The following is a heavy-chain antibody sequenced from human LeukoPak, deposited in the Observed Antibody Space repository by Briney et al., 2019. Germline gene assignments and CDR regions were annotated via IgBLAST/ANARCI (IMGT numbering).Heavy chain of an antibody. CDR2: IYSGGTT. V-gene: IGHV3-66*01. J-gene: IGHJ5*01. Sequence: GGSLRLSCAASGFTVSSNYMSWVRQAPGKGLEWVSVIYSGGTTYYADSVKGRFTISRDNSKNTLYLQMSSLRAEDTAVYYCVPRGSSGWYDYWGHGSLVTVSS. CDR3: VPRGSSGWYDY. CDR1: GFTVSSNY. D-gene: IGHD6-19*01.